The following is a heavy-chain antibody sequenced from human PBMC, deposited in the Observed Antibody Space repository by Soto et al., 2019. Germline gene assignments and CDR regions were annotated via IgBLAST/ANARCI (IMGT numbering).Heavy chain of an antibody. V-gene: IGHV3-23*01. J-gene: IGHJ4*02. D-gene: IGHD6-19*01. CDR1: GFTFSSYA. CDR2: LSGSGGST. Sequence: EVQLLESGGGLVQPGGSLRLSCAASGFTFSSYAMSWVRQAPGKGLEWVSALSGSGGSTYYADSVKGRFTISRDNSKNKLYLQVNSLRAEDTSVYYCAKEPGYSSGWGPFDYWGQGTLVTVSS. CDR3: AKEPGYSSGWGPFDY.